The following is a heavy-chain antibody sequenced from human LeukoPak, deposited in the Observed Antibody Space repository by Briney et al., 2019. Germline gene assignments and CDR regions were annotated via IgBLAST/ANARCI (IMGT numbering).Heavy chain of an antibody. V-gene: IGHV4-4*07. D-gene: IGHD3-10*01. CDR2: LYISGST. Sequence: PSETLSLTCSVSGASISSYYYNWIRQTAGGGRSWIGRLYISGSTDYNPSLKSRVTISVDTSNNQFFLELTSVTAADTAVYFCARDLSGSLYFDYWGQGVLVTVSS. J-gene: IGHJ4*02. CDR3: ARDLSGSLYFDY. CDR1: GASISSYY.